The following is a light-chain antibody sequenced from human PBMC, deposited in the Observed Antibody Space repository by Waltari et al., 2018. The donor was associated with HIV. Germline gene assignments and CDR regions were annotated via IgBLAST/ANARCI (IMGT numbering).Light chain of an antibody. J-gene: IGLJ3*02. CDR2: DNN. CDR3: GTWDSLSAGGV. V-gene: IGLV1-51*01. CDR1: TSNIRTNY. Sequence: HSVLTPPPSVSAAPGQKVTISCSGSTSNIRTNYVSWYQHPPGTPPKLLIDDNNKRPSGIPDLFSGSKSGTSATLGITGLQTGDEADYYCGTWDSLSAGGVCGGGTKLTVL.